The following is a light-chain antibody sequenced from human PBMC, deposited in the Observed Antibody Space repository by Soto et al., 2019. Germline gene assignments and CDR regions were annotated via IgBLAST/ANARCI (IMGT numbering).Light chain of an antibody. V-gene: IGLV2-18*02. Sequence: QSALTQPPSVSGSAGQSVTISCTGTSSDVGSYNRVSWFQQPPGTAPKLMIYEVSDRPSGVPDRFSGSKSGNTASLTISGLQAEDEADYYCSSFTNSRILVFGGGTKLTVL. CDR1: SSDVGSYNR. CDR2: EVS. CDR3: SSFTNSRILV. J-gene: IGLJ2*01.